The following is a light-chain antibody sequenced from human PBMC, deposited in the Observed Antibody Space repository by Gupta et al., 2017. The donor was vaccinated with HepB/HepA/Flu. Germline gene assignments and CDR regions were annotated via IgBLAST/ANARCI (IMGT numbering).Light chain of an antibody. Sequence: EIVLTQSPATLSLSPGERATLSCRASQSVSSYLAWYQQKPGQAPRLLIYDASNRATGIPARFSGSGSGIDFTLTISSLEPEDFAVYYCQQRSNWPQVFGGGTKVEIK. CDR3: QQRSNWPQV. V-gene: IGKV3-11*01. CDR1: QSVSSY. CDR2: DAS. J-gene: IGKJ4*01.